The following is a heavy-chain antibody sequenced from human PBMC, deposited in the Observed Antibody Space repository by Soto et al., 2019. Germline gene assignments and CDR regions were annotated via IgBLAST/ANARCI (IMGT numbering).Heavy chain of an antibody. CDR2: IYDSGST. CDR3: ARQIHYYGSGSPKGYYFDS. CDR1: GGSISSRSDY. V-gene: IGHV4-39*01. Sequence: PSETLSLTCTVSGGSISSRSDYWGWIRQPPGKGLEWIATIYDSGSTYYNPSLKSRTTISVDTSNNQFSLMLTSVTAADTALYYCARQIHYYGSGSPKGYYFDSWGQGTLVTVSS. D-gene: IGHD3-10*01. J-gene: IGHJ4*02.